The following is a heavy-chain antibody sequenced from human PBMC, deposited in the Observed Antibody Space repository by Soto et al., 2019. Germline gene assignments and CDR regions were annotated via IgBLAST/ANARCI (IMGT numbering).Heavy chain of an antibody. D-gene: IGHD2-2*01. Sequence: TLSLTCTVSCGSISSGGYYWSWIRQHPGKGLEWIGYIYYSGSTYYNPSLKSRVTISVDTSKNQFSLKLSSVTAADTAVYYCARFDPAAYYYGMDVWGQGTTVTVSS. J-gene: IGHJ6*02. V-gene: IGHV4-31*03. CDR3: ARFDPAAYYYGMDV. CDR2: IYYSGST. CDR1: CGSISSGGYY.